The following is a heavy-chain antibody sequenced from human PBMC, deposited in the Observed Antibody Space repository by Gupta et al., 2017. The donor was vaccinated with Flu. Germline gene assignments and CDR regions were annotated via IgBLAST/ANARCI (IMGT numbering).Heavy chain of an antibody. J-gene: IGHJ4*02. Sequence: RRYVWAWIRQPPGKGLRWIGNSHYSGTTTYNPALKSRLTIAEDMSKNKFSLNLTSVTAADTAVYFCARSFTGDYFDSWGQGTLVSVSS. V-gene: IGHV4-39*01. CDR2: SHYSGTT. CDR3: ARSFTGDYFDS. CDR1: RRYV. D-gene: IGHD7-27*01.